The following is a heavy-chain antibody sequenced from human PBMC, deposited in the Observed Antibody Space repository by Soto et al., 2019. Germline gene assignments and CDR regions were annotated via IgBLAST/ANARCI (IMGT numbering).Heavy chain of an antibody. CDR3: ARVPSP. V-gene: IGHV4-30-2*01. CDR2: IYNSGRT. CDR1: GGSISSGGYS. J-gene: IGHJ5*02. Sequence: QLQLQESGSGLVKPAQTLSLTCAVSGGSISSGGYSWSWHRQPPGQGLVWIGYIYNSGRTYYYPSLKSRVTISVDRSKNQFSLKLSSGTAADTAVYYCARVPSPWGQGTLVTVSS.